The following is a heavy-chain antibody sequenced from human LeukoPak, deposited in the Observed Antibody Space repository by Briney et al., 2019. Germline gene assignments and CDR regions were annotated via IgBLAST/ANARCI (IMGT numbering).Heavy chain of an antibody. CDR1: GGSFSGYY. CDR2: INHSGST. D-gene: IGHD3-22*01. CDR3: ARVGYDDSSGYFFDY. J-gene: IGHJ4*02. Sequence: ETLXLTCAVYGGSFSGYYWSWIRQPPGKGLEWIGEINHSGSTNYNPSLKSRVTISVDTSKNQFSLKLSSVTAADTAVYYCARVGYDDSSGYFFDYWGQGTLVTVSS. V-gene: IGHV4-34*01.